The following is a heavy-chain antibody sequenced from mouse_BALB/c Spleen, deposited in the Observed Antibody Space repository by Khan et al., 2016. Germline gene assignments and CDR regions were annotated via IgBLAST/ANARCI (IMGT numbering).Heavy chain of an antibody. CDR1: GFNIKDTY. CDR3: ASVYYGSSYRYYFDY. CDR2: IDPANGNT. J-gene: IGHJ2*01. D-gene: IGHD1-1*01. V-gene: IGHV14-3*02. Sequence: VQLKQSGAELVKPGASVKLSCTASGFNIKDTYMHWVKQRPEQGLEWIGRIDPANGNTKYDPKFQGKATITADTSSNTAYLQLSSLTSEDTAVYYCASVYYGSSYRYYFDYWGQGTTLTVSS.